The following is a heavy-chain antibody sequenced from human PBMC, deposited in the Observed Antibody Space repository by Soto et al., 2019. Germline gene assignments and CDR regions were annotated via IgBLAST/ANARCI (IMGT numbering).Heavy chain of an antibody. D-gene: IGHD1-26*01. Sequence: QVQLVEYGGGVVQPGRSLRLSCAVSGFTFSSQAMHWVRQAPGKGLEWVTLISSDGSNKYYADSVKGLFTTSRDNSKNTMYLQMNSLRVEDTAVYYCARDDEGGSDCDLGYWGQGALVTVSS. CDR3: ARDDEGGSDCDLGY. CDR1: GFTFSSQA. J-gene: IGHJ4*02. V-gene: IGHV3-30-3*01. CDR2: ISSDGSNK.